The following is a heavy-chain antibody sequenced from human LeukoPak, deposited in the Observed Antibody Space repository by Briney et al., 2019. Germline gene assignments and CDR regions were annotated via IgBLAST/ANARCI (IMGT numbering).Heavy chain of an antibody. CDR3: ARGTDNIGYYLGWFDP. V-gene: IGHV4-4*07. J-gene: IGHJ5*02. D-gene: IGHD3-22*01. Sequence: SETLSLTCTVSGGSISSYYWSWIRQPAGKGLEWIGRIYTSGSTNYNPSLKSRVTISVDTSKNQFSLKLSSVTAADTAVYYCARGTDNIGYYLGWFDPWGQGTLVTVSS. CDR1: GGSISSYY. CDR2: IYTSGST.